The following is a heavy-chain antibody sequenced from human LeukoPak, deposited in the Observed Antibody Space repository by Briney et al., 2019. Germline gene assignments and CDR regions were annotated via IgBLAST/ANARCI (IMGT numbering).Heavy chain of an antibody. CDR3: AREEYGVYAARWFDP. CDR1: GDSVSSKSAA. J-gene: IGHJ5*02. CDR2: TYYRSNWYN. V-gene: IGHV6-1*01. Sequence: SQTLSLTCAISGDSVSSKSAAWNWIRQSPSRGLEWLGRTYYRSNWYNDYAESVKSRININPDTSKNQFTLQLNSVTPEDTAVYYCAREEYGVYAARWFDPWGQGTLVTVSS. D-gene: IGHD4-17*01.